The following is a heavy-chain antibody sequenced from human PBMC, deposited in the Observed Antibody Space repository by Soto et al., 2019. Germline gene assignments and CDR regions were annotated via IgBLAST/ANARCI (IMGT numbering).Heavy chain of an antibody. D-gene: IGHD6-13*01. V-gene: IGHV3-48*01. CDR2: ISSSSSTI. Sequence: GGSLRLSCAASGFTFSSYSMNWVRQAPGKGLEWVSYISSSSSTIYYADSVKGRFTISRDNAKNSLYLQMNSLRAEDTAVYYCARRAAADSIDHDYWGQGTLVTVSS. J-gene: IGHJ4*02. CDR3: ARRAAADSIDHDY. CDR1: GFTFSSYS.